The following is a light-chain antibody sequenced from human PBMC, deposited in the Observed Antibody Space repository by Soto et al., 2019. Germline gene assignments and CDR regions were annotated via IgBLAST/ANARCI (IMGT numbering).Light chain of an antibody. CDR2: GAS. V-gene: IGKV3-15*01. CDR3: QQYNNWPPCT. Sequence: EIVMTQSPATLSVSPGERATLSCRASQGVSSNLAWYQQKPGQAPRLLIYGASTRATGIPARFSGSGSGTEFTLTISSLQSEDFAVYYCQQYNNWPPCTFGQGTKVEIK. J-gene: IGKJ1*01. CDR1: QGVSSN.